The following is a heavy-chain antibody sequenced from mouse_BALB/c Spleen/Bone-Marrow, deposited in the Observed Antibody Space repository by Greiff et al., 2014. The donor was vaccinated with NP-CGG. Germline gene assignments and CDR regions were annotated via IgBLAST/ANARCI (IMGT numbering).Heavy chain of an antibody. CDR2: IWAGGAT. V-gene: IGHV2-9*02. J-gene: IGHJ2*01. D-gene: IGHD2-3*01. CDR3: TREREGDGYYDFDY. CDR1: GFSLASYG. Sequence: VKLQESGPGLVAPSQSLTITCTVSGFSLASYGIHWVRQPSGKGLEWLGVIWAGGATNYNSALMSRLSISKDYSKSQVFLKMNSLQIDDTAMFYCTREREGDGYYDFDYWGQGTIFTVSS.